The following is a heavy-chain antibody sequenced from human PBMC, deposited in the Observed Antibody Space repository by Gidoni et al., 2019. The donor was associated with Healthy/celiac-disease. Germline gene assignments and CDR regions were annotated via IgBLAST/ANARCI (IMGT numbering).Heavy chain of an antibody. CDR3: ASNCGGGCYDDY. V-gene: IGHV1-69*01. Sequence: QVQLVQSVAEVKKPRSSVKVSCKASGGPFSSYAISWVRQAPGEGLEWMGGSVPNFGTANYERKFQGRVKITADEFTSTAYMEESSLRAEDTAVYYCASNCGGGCYDDYWGQGTLVTVSS. CDR1: GGPFSSYA. J-gene: IGHJ4*02. D-gene: IGHD2-21*02. CDR2: SVPNFGTA.